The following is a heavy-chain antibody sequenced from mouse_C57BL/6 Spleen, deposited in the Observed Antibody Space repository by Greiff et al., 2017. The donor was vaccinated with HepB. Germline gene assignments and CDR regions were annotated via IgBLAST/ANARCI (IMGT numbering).Heavy chain of an antibody. J-gene: IGHJ3*01. CDR3: GIGRDYLFAD. CDR2: IHPSGSGT. D-gene: IGHD2-4*01. V-gene: IGHV1-74*01. Sequence: QVQLKQPGAELVKPGASVKLSCKASGYTFTSYWMHWVKQSPGQGLEWIGMIHPSGSGTNYTQKFKGKATFTVDKASSTSYMQLSSLTSEDASVYYSGIGRDYLFADWGQGTLVTVSA. CDR1: GYTFTSYW.